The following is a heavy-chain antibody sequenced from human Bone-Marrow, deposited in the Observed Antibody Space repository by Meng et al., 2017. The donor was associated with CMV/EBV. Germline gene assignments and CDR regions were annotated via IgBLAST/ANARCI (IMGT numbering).Heavy chain of an antibody. Sequence: GESLKISCAASGFTFSSYDMHWVRQATGKGLEWVSAIGTAGDTYYPGSVKGRFTISRENAKNTLYLQMNSLRAEDTAVYYCAKDKNRYCSSPPHVWGQGTLVTVSS. D-gene: IGHD2-2*01. CDR2: IGTAGDT. V-gene: IGHV3-13*01. CDR3: AKDKNRYCSSPPHV. CDR1: GFTFSSYD. J-gene: IGHJ4*02.